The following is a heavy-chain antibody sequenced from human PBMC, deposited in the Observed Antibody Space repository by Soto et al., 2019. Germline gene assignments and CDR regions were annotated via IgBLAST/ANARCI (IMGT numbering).Heavy chain of an antibody. J-gene: IGHJ4*02. CDR3: ASESYGGEFDY. V-gene: IGHV1-3*05. D-gene: IGHD4-17*01. Sequence: QVQLVQSGAEEKKPGASVKVSCKASGYTCTSYAMHWVRQAPGQRLEWMGWINDGNGNTKYSQKFQGRVTITRDTSASTAYMELSSLRSEDTAVYYCASESYGGEFDYWGQGTLGTVSS. CDR1: GYTCTSYA. CDR2: INDGNGNT.